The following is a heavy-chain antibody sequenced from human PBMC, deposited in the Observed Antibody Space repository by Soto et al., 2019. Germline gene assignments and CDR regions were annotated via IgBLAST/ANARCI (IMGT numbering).Heavy chain of an antibody. CDR2: ISYDGSNK. Sequence: RLSCAASGFTFSSYAMHWVRQAPGKGLEWVAVISYDGSNKYYADSVKGRFTISRDNSKNTLYLQMNSLRAEDTAVYYCARDSSGWYVGYYFDYWGQGTLVTVSS. V-gene: IGHV3-30-3*01. CDR3: ARDSSGWYVGYYFDY. CDR1: GFTFSSYA. D-gene: IGHD6-19*01. J-gene: IGHJ4*02.